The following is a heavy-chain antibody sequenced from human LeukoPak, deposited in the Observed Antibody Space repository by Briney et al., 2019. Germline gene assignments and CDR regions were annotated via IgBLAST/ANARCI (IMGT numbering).Heavy chain of an antibody. D-gene: IGHD5-24*01. CDR2: IYPIESKT. J-gene: IGHJ4*02. V-gene: IGHV5-51*01. CDR3: ATRDGYNLLS. Sequence: GESLKISCQGSGYIYNSYCIGWVRQMPGKGLEWIGIIYPIESKTKYSQSFEGQVTISADKSINTAYLQWTSLKASDTAMYFCATRDGYNLLSWGQGTLVTVSS. CDR1: GYIYNSYC.